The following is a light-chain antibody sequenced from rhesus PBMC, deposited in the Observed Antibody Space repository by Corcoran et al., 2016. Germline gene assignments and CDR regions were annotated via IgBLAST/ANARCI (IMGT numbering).Light chain of an antibody. CDR3: QKHKSNPPT. Sequence: DIQMTQSPSSLSASVGDRVTITCRASENVKNYFNWYQQKPGKARKFLMYKASTLQSGVPSRFSDSGAGTEFTLTISSLQPEDFATYYCQKHKSNPPTFCPGTKLDIK. J-gene: IGKJ3*01. V-gene: IGKV1-74*01. CDR2: KAS. CDR1: ENVKNY.